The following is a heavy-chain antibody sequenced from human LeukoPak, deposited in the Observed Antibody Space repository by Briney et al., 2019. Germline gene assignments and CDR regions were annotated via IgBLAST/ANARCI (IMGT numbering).Heavy chain of an antibody. CDR3: AKDGVDVGGYYFPFDY. D-gene: IGHD3-22*01. CDR1: GFTFSSYG. Sequence: GGSLRLSCAASGFTFSSYGMHWVRQAPGKGLEWVAVISYDGSNKYYADSVKGRFTISRDNSKNTLYLQMNSLRAEDTAVYYCAKDGVDVGGYYFPFDYWGQGTLVTVSS. CDR2: ISYDGSNK. J-gene: IGHJ4*02. V-gene: IGHV3-30*18.